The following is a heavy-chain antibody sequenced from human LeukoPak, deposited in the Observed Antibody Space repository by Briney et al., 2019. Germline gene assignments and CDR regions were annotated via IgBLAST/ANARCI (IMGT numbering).Heavy chain of an antibody. CDR3: ARLTNDFWSGYFDY. D-gene: IGHD3-3*01. CDR2: IYYSGST. Sequence: PSETLSLTCTVSGGSISSYYWSWIRQPPGKGLEWIGYIYYSGSTNYNPSLKSRVTISVGTSKNQFSLKLSSVTAADTAVYYCARLTNDFWSGYFDYWGQGTLVTVSS. V-gene: IGHV4-59*08. CDR1: GGSISSYY. J-gene: IGHJ4*02.